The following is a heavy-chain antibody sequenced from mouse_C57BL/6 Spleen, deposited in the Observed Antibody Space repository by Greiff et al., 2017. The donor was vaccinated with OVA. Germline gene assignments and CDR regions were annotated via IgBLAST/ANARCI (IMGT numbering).Heavy chain of an antibody. Sequence: VQLKQSGPELVKPGASVKISCKASGYSFTDYNMNWVKQSNGKSLEWIGVINPNYGTTSYNQKFKVKATLTVDQSSSTAYMQLNSLTSEDSAFYYCARNYGSSYEYYFDYWGQGTTLTVSS. V-gene: IGHV1-39*01. CDR3: ARNYGSSYEYYFDY. J-gene: IGHJ2*01. CDR2: INPNYGTT. CDR1: GYSFTDYN. D-gene: IGHD1-1*01.